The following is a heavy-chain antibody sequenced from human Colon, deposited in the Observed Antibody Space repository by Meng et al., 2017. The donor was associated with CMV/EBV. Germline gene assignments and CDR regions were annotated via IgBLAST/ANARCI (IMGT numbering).Heavy chain of an antibody. V-gene: IGHV1-2*02. Sequence: NATGHTFTGFYVHWARQAPGQGLEWMGWINPIDGDTNYAPKFQGSVTMTRDTSINTASMELSRLRSDDTAVYYCARGTVGANGGYFDSWGQGTLVTVSS. D-gene: IGHD1-26*01. CDR3: ARGTVGANGGYFDS. CDR2: INPIDGDT. CDR1: GHTFTGFY. J-gene: IGHJ4*01.